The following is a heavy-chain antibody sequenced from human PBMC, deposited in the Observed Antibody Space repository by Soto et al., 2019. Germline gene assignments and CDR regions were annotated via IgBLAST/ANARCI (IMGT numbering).Heavy chain of an antibody. CDR3: ARHPGYYDILTGYTTYYFDY. J-gene: IGHJ4*02. V-gene: IGHV4-59*08. D-gene: IGHD3-9*01. CDR2: IYYRGNT. CDR1: GGSIGTYY. Sequence: QVQLQESGPGLVKPSETLSLTCTVSGGSIGTYYWSWIRQPPGKGLEWIGYIYYRGNTHYNPSLKSRVTISLDTPKNQFSLKLSSVTAADTAVYYCARHPGYYDILTGYTTYYFDYWGQGIVVTVSS.